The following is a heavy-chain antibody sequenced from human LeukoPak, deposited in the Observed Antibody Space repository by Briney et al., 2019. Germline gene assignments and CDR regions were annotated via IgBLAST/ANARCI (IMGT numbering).Heavy chain of an antibody. V-gene: IGHV4-30-4*08. J-gene: IGHJ4*02. Sequence: SQTLSLTCTVSGGSISSGDYYWSWNRQPPGKGLEWIGYIYHSGNTYYNPSLKSRLTISVDTPRNQFSLKLRSVTAADTAVYYCARGGTRITIVGVVINDFDYWGQGTLVTVSS. CDR3: ARGGTRITIVGVVINDFDY. D-gene: IGHD3-3*01. CDR1: GGSISSGDYY. CDR2: IYHSGNT.